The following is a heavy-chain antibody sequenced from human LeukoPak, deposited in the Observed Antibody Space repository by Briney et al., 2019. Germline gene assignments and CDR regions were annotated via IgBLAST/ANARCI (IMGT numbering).Heavy chain of an antibody. CDR3: ARHSNIYSGYDFIDY. CDR1: GYSFTSYW. J-gene: IGHJ4*02. CDR2: IYPGDSDT. D-gene: IGHD5-12*01. Sequence: GESLKISCKGSGYSFTSYWIGWVRQMPGKGLAWMGIIYPGDSDTRYSPSFQGQVTISADKSISTAYLQWSSLKASDTAMYYCARHSNIYSGYDFIDYWGQGTLVTVSS. V-gene: IGHV5-51*01.